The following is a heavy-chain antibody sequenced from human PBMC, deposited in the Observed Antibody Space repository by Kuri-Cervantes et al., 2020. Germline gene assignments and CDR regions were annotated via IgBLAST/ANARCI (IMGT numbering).Heavy chain of an antibody. J-gene: IGHJ4*02. D-gene: IGHD4-17*01. V-gene: IGHV3-30-3*01. CDR3: ARFYGDYVKPKIGY. CDR2: ISSDGNKK. CDR1: GFTFSSYS. Sequence: GGSLRLSCAASGFTFSSYSMHWVRQAPGKGLEWVAVISSDGNKKFYADSVKGRFTISRDNSKNTLYLQMNSLRVEDTAVYYCARFYGDYVKPKIGYWGQGTLVTVSS.